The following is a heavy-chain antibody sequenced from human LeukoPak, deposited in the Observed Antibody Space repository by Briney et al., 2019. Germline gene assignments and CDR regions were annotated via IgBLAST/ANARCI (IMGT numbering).Heavy chain of an antibody. Sequence: SETLSLTCTVSGGSISSNYWSWIRQPAGKGLEWIGRIYSSGSTSYNSSLKSRVTMSVDTSKNQFSLKLSSVTAADTAVYYCAREGYDSSGYYAFGYWGQGTLVTVSS. V-gene: IGHV4-4*07. CDR3: AREGYDSSGYYAFGY. J-gene: IGHJ4*02. CDR1: GGSISSNY. D-gene: IGHD3-22*01. CDR2: IYSSGST.